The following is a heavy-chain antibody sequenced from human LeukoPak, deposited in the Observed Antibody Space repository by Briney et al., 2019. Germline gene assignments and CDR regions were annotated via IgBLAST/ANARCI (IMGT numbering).Heavy chain of an antibody. D-gene: IGHD2-8*01. CDR1: GYTFTNYY. CDR2: INPNSGDP. Sequence: ASVTVSCTASGYTFTNYYMHWVRQAPGQGLEWMGRINPNSGDPNYPQKFQGRVTMTRDTSISTAYMEMSSLTSDDTAVYYCARSARHCNNGVCFTDYYIDLWGKGTTVIVSS. J-gene: IGHJ6*03. CDR3: ARSARHCNNGVCFTDYYIDL. V-gene: IGHV1-2*06.